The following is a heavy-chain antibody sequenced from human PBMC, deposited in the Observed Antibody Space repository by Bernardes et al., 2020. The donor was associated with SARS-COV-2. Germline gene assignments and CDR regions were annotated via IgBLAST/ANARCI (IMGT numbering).Heavy chain of an antibody. Sequence: GGSLRLSCTASAFTFTSHVMTWVRQAPEKGLEWVSGIRPGGGDTYYADSVKGRFTISRDDSKSTLYLQMNSLIAEDTAVYYCAKALYGSGNYYAFDIWGQGTMVTVSS. CDR1: AFTFTSHV. J-gene: IGHJ3*02. V-gene: IGHV3-23*01. CDR2: IRPGGGDT. CDR3: AKALYGSGNYYAFDI. D-gene: IGHD3-10*01.